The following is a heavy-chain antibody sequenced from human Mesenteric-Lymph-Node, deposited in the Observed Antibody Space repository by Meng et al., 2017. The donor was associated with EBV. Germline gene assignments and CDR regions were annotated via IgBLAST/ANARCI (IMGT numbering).Heavy chain of an antibody. CDR1: GGSMSTSNYY. Sequence: QLQLQESGPGTVKPAATLSLSCTVSGGSMSTSNYYWGWIRQPPGKGLEWIGSIYYSGSTYYNPSLKSQVTISVDTSKNQFSLKLSSVTAADTAVYYCARGGSLGGSYAPWGQGTLVTVSS. CDR3: ARGGSLGGSYAP. CDR2: IYYSGST. V-gene: IGHV4-39*07. D-gene: IGHD1-26*01. J-gene: IGHJ5*02.